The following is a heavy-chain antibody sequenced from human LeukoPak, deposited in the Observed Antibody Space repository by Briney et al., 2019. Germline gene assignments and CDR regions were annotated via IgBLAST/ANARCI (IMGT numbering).Heavy chain of an antibody. CDR2: INPNSGGT. Sequence: GASVKVSCKASGYTFTGYYMHWVRQAPGQGLEWMGWINPNSGGTNYAQKFQGRVTMTRDTSIGTAYMELSRLRSEDTAVYYCARGRRGLPTAYYFDYWGQGTLVTVSS. CDR1: GYTFTGYY. J-gene: IGHJ4*02. V-gene: IGHV1-2*02. CDR3: ARGRRGLPTAYYFDY. D-gene: IGHD1-26*01.